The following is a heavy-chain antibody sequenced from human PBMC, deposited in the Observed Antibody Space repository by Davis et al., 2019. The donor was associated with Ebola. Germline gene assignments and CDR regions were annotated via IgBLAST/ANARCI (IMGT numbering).Heavy chain of an antibody. D-gene: IGHD6-19*01. CDR3: ARESSG. V-gene: IGHV3-7*01. CDR2: IKQDGSEK. CDR1: GFTFSSYS. J-gene: IGHJ4*02. Sequence: GGSLRLSCAASGFTFSSYSMNWVRQAPGKGLEWVANIKQDGSEKYYVDSVKGRFTISRDNAKNSLYLQMNSLRAEDTAVYYCARESSGWGQGTLVTVSS.